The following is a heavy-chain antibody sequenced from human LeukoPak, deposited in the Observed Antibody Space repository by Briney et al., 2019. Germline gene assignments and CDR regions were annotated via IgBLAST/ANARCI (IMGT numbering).Heavy chain of an antibody. CDR1: SGSISTSNYY. J-gene: IGHJ3*02. V-gene: IGHV4-39*07. CDR3: AKSNGYGLTDI. CDR2: IFYSGST. D-gene: IGHD3-10*01. Sequence: SETLSLTCTVSSGSISTSNYYLGWARQPPGKALEWIGNIFYSGSTYYSPSLKSRVTISLDTSRNQFSLKLNSVTAADTAVYYCAKSNGYGLTDIWGQGTMVTVSS.